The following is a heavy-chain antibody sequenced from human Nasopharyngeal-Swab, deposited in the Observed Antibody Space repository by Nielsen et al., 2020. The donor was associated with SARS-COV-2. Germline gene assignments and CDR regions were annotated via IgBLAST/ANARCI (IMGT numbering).Heavy chain of an antibody. CDR1: GRSISSYY. J-gene: IGHJ5*02. V-gene: IGHV4-59*01. D-gene: IGHD3-10*01. Sequence: LRLSCTASGRSISSYYWSWIRQPPGKGLEWIGYIYYSGSTNYNPSLKSRVTISVDTSKNQFSLKLSSVTAADTAVYYCARDRSRFGEKGEFDPWGQGTLVTVSS. CDR3: ARDRSRFGEKGEFDP. CDR2: IYYSGST.